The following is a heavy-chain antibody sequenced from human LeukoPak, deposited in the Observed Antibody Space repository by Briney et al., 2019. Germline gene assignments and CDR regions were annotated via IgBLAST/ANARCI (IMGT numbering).Heavy chain of an antibody. CDR3: ARPPYSGEEDAFDT. D-gene: IGHD1-26*01. V-gene: IGHV3-7*03. Sequence: GGSLRLSCAASGFTFSSYWMSWVRQAPGKGLEWVANIKQDGSEKYYVDSVKGRFTISRDNAKNSLYLQMNSLRAEDTAVYYCARPPYSGEEDAFDTWGQGTMVTVSS. CDR2: IKQDGSEK. CDR1: GFTFSSYW. J-gene: IGHJ3*02.